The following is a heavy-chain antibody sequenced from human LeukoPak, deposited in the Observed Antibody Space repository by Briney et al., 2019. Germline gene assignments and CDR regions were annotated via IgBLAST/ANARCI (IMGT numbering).Heavy chain of an antibody. CDR3: AKYSSGWYGGAFDI. V-gene: IGHV3-74*01. CDR1: GFSFRSYW. D-gene: IGHD6-19*01. J-gene: IGHJ3*02. Sequence: GGSLRLSCAASGFSFRSYWMHWVRQAPGKGLVWVSRINSEGSSTIYADSVKGRLTVSRDNAKNTLDLQMNSLRAEDTAVYYCAKYSSGWYGGAFDIWGQGAMVTVSS. CDR2: INSEGSST.